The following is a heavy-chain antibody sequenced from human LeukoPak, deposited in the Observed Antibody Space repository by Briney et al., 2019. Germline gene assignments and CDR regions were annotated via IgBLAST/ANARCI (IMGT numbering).Heavy chain of an antibody. D-gene: IGHD3-22*01. CDR1: GYSFSGHY. CDR3: ARPQVYHYDSSGMLDY. V-gene: IGHV1-2*02. J-gene: IGHJ4*02. CDR2: INPKSGAT. Sequence: ASVKVSCKASGYSFSGHYIYWVRQAPGQGLEWVGLINPKSGATDYAQRFQCRVTLTSDTSISTAYMELSGLRSDDTAVYYCARPQVYHYDSSGMLDYWGQGTLVTVSS.